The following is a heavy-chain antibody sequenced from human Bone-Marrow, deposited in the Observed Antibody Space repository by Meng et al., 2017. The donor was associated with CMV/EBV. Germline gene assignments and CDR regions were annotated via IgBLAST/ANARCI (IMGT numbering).Heavy chain of an antibody. J-gene: IGHJ6*02. V-gene: IGHV1-18*01. D-gene: IGHD3-9*01. CDR1: GYIFTKYG. Sequence: ASVKVSCKASGYIFTKYGVNWMRQAPGQGLEWMGWISAYNGNTNYAQKLQGRVTMTTDTSTSTAYMELRSLRSDDTAVYYCARDERLAIFPPEGMDVWGQGTTVTVSS. CDR3: ARDERLAIFPPEGMDV. CDR2: ISAYNGNT.